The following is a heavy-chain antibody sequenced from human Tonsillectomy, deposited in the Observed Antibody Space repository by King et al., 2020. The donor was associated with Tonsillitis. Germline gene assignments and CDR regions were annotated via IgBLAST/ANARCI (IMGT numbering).Heavy chain of an antibody. J-gene: IGHJ4*02. CDR1: GFTFSSFG. CDR3: AKGTLWSGFYLDY. CDR2: ISYDGSNK. D-gene: IGHD3-3*01. Sequence: VQLVESGGGVVQPGRSLRLSCVASGFTFSSFGMHWVRQAPGKGLEWVSVISYDGSNKYYADSVKGRFTISRDNSKNTLFLQMNSLRAEDTAVYYCAKGTLWSGFYLDYWGQRTLVTVSS. V-gene: IGHV3-30*18.